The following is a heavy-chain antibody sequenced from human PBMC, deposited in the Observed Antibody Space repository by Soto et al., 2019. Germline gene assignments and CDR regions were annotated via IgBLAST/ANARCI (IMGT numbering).Heavy chain of an antibody. J-gene: IGHJ4*02. Sequence: PVESLTISCKGAGYSFTSYLIGWVRQMPGKGLEWMGIIYPGDSDTRYSPSFQGQVTISADKSISTAYLQWSSLKASDTAMYYCARPYCSGGSCYSGYFDYWGEGTLVTVSS. CDR2: IYPGDSDT. CDR3: ARPYCSGGSCYSGYFDY. D-gene: IGHD2-15*01. V-gene: IGHV5-51*01. CDR1: GYSFTSYL.